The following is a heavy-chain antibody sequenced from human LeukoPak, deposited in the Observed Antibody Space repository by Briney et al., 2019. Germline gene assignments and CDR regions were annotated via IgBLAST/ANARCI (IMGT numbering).Heavy chain of an antibody. V-gene: IGHV3-30*04. CDR1: GFTFSSYA. Sequence: GRSLSLSCAASGFTFSSYAMHWVRQAPGKGLEWVAVISYDGSNKYYADSVKGRFTISRDNSKNTLYLQMNSLRAEDTAVYYCARTIFPDSDAFDIWGQGTMVTVSS. CDR3: ARTIFPDSDAFDI. CDR2: ISYDGSNK. D-gene: IGHD3-3*01. J-gene: IGHJ3*02.